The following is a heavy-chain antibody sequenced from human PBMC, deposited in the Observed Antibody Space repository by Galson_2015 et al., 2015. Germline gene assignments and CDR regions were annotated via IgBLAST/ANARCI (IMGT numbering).Heavy chain of an antibody. V-gene: IGHV3-48*03. CDR1: GFTFSSYE. CDR2: ISSSGSTI. D-gene: IGHD5-12*01. Sequence: SLRLSCAASGFTFSSYEMNWVRQAPGKGLEWVSYISSSGSTIYYADSVKGRFTISRDNAKNSLYLQMNSLRAEDTAVYYCARDRKWLRKGYYYYYMDVWGKGTTVTVSS. J-gene: IGHJ6*03. CDR3: ARDRKWLRKGYYYYYMDV.